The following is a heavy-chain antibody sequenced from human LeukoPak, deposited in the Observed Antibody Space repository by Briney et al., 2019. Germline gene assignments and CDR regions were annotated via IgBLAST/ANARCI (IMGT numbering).Heavy chain of an antibody. CDR2: VSGSGANT. V-gene: IGHV3-23*01. J-gene: IGHJ4*02. D-gene: IGHD2-2*02. CDR1: GFTFSSYA. CDR3: AKGGNTSCYIQCDY. Sequence: GGSLRLSCAASGFTFSSYAMSWVRQAPGKGLEWVSAVSGSGANTYYADSVKGRFTISRDNSKNTLYLQMNSLRAEDTAVYYCAKGGNTSCYIQCDYWGQGTLVTVSS.